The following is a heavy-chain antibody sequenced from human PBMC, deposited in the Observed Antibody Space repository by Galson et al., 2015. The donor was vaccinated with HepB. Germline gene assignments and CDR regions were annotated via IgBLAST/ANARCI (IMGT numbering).Heavy chain of an antibody. V-gene: IGHV1-69-2*01. CDR2: VDPEDGET. D-gene: IGHD3-10*01. J-gene: IGHJ5*02. CDR1: GYTFTDYY. CDR3: ATAGYYYGSGSYPVGSWFDP. Sequence: VKVSCKVSGYTFTDYYMHWVQQAPGKGLEWMGLVDPEDGETIYAEKLQGRVTITADTSTDTAYMELSSLRSEDTAVYYCATAGYYYGSGSYPVGSWFDPWGQGTLVTVSS.